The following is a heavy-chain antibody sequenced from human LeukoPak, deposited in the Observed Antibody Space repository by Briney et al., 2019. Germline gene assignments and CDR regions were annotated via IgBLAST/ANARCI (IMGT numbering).Heavy chain of an antibody. Sequence: SETLSLTCTVSGGSISISSDYWGWIRQPRGKGLEWFGRIYYSGNTYYNRSVQSRVTMSLDTSENKFSMKLSSMTTAGTAVYYCARQSVRAIAIAARPGNYFDYWGQGTLVTVSS. D-gene: IGHD6-6*01. V-gene: IGHV4-39*01. CDR2: IYYSGNT. CDR3: ARQSVRAIAIAARPGNYFDY. J-gene: IGHJ4*02. CDR1: GGSISISSDY.